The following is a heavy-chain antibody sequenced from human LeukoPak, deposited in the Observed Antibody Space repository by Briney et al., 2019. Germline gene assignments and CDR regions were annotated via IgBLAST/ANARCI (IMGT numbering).Heavy chain of an antibody. D-gene: IGHD6-13*01. CDR3: AKDQGMAAAGTNSNWFDP. V-gene: IGHV3-23*01. CDR2: ISGSGGTT. Sequence: GGSLRLSCAASGFTFSSYAMSWVRQAPGKGLEWVSGISGSGGTTYYADSVKGRFTISRDNSKNTLYLQMNSLRAEDTAVYFCAKDQGMAAAGTNSNWFDPWGQGTLVTVSS. CDR1: GFTFSSYA. J-gene: IGHJ5*02.